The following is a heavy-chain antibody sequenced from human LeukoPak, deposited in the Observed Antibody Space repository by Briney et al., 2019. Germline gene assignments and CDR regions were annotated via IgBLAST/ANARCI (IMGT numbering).Heavy chain of an antibody. V-gene: IGHV3-11*01. J-gene: IGHJ6*02. CDR2: ISSSGSTI. Sequence: GGSLRLSCAASGFTFSDYYLSWIRQAPGKGLEWVSYISSSGSTIYYADSVKGRFTISRDNAKNSLYLQMNSLRAEDTGVYYCARDQNPDSSTWHGTYYYYAMDVWGQGTTVTVSS. D-gene: IGHD6-13*01. CDR1: GFTFSDYY. CDR3: ARDQNPDSSTWHGTYYYYAMDV.